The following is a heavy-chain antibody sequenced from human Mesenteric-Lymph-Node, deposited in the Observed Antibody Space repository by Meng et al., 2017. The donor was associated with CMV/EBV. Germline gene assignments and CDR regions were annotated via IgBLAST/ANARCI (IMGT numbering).Heavy chain of an antibody. D-gene: IGHD6-13*01. CDR1: GGTFSSYT. CDR2: IIPILGIA. J-gene: IGHJ5*02. CDR3: AGGIAAAGSRWFDP. Sequence: QVQLVHSGAEVKKPGTSVNVSSKASGGTFSSYTISWVRQAPGQGLEWMGRIIPILGIANYAQKFQGRVTITADKSTSTAYMELGSLRSEDTAVYYCAGGIAAAGSRWFDPWGQGTLVTVSS. V-gene: IGHV1-69*02.